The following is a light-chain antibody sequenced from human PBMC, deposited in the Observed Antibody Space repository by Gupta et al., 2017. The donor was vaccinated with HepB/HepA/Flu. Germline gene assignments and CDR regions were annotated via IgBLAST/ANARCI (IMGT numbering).Light chain of an antibody. J-gene: IGKJ1*01. CDR2: GAS. V-gene: IGKV3-20*01. CDR3: QQDVTSPPWT. CDR1: QGISSNY. Sequence: DIVLTQSPGTLSLSPGERASLSCRASQGISSNYLAWYQQKLGQAPRRLIYGASSRDTGIPDRFSGSGSGTDFTLTISRLEPEDFAVYYCQQDVTSPPWTFGQGTKVEIK.